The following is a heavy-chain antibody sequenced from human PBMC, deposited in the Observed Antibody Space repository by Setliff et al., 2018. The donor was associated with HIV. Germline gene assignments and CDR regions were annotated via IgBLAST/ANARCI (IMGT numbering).Heavy chain of an antibody. CDR3: ATSIHTRGAIDF. J-gene: IGHJ4*02. Sequence: PGGSLRLSCAASGFTFTTYWTHWVRQVPGKGLVWVSRINSDGSYTSYAESVKGRFTISRDNAKNTLFLQMNSLRAEDTALYYCATSIHTRGAIDFWGQGTLVTVSS. CDR2: INSDGSYT. CDR1: GFTFTTYW. V-gene: IGHV3-74*01. D-gene: IGHD1-26*01.